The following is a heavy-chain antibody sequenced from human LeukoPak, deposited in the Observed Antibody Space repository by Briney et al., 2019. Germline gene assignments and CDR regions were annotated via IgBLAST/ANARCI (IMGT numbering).Heavy chain of an antibody. CDR1: GFTFSSYG. D-gene: IGHD3-10*01. CDR2: IRFDGSNK. J-gene: IGHJ4*02. CDR3: AKDQYYYGSGSSCFDY. V-gene: IGHV3-30*02. Sequence: PGRSLRLSCAPSGFTFSSYGMHWVRQAPGKGLEWVAFIRFDGSNKYYADSVKGRFTISRDNSKNTLYLQMGSLRAEDTAVYYCAKDQYYYGSGSSCFDYWGQGTLVT.